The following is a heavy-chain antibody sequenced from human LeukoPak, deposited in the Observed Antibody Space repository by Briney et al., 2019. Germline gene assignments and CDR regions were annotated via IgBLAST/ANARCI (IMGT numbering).Heavy chain of an antibody. CDR1: GGSISSSSYY. Sequence: SETLSLTCTVSGGSISSSSYYWGWIRQPPGKGLEWIGEINHSGSTNYNPSLKSRVTISVDTSKNQFSLKLSSVTAADTAVYYCARVSLLIPSYDFWSGYTYGMDVWGQGTTVTVSS. J-gene: IGHJ6*02. V-gene: IGHV4-39*07. CDR3: ARVSLLIPSYDFWSGYTYGMDV. D-gene: IGHD3-3*01. CDR2: INHSGST.